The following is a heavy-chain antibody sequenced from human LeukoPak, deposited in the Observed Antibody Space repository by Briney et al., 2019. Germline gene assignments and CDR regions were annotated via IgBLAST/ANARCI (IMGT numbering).Heavy chain of an antibody. Sequence: PSETLSLTCTVSGGSISSGDYYWSWIRQPPGKGLEWIGYIYYSGSTYYNPSLKSRVTISVDTSKNQFSLKLSSVTAADTAVYYCARVVHNWNYLPGAFDIWGQGTMVTVSS. D-gene: IGHD1-7*01. CDR1: GGSISSGDYY. V-gene: IGHV4-30-4*01. J-gene: IGHJ3*02. CDR2: IYYSGST. CDR3: ARVVHNWNYLPGAFDI.